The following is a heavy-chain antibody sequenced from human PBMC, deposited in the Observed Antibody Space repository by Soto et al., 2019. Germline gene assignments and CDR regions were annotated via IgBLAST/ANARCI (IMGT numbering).Heavy chain of an antibody. D-gene: IGHD2-2*01. CDR3: ARVVPGAEAWFGP. V-gene: IGHV1-18*01. Sequence: ASVKVSCKASGYAFTTFGITWVRQAPGQGLEWMGGINTYNGRANYAQKLQGRVTMTTDTSTRTAYMELTSLRFADTAVYYCARVVPGAEAWFGPWGQGTLVTVSS. CDR1: GYAFTTFG. J-gene: IGHJ5*02. CDR2: INTYNGRA.